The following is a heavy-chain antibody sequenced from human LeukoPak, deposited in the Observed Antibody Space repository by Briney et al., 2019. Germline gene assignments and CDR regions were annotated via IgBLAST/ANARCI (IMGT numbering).Heavy chain of an antibody. D-gene: IGHD6-13*01. CDR1: GGSISSSNW. J-gene: IGHJ3*02. CDR2: IYHSGST. CDR3: ARDRGSSSWYERTFDI. V-gene: IGHV4-4*02. Sequence: PSETLSLTCAVSGGSISSSNWWSWVRQPPGKGLEWIGEIYHSGSTNYNPSLKSRVTISVDKSKNQFSLKLSSVTAADTAVYYCARDRGSSSWYERTFDIWGQGTMVTVSS.